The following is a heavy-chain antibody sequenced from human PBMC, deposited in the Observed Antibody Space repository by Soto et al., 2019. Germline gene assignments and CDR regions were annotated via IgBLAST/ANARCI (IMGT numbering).Heavy chain of an antibody. CDR2: ISAYNGNT. CDR3: ARDRGQQLVSGWFDP. D-gene: IGHD6-13*01. Sequence: QVQLVQSGAEVKKPGASVKVSCKASGYTFTSYGISWVRQAPGQGLEWMGWISAYNGNTNYAQKLQGRVTMTTDTSRXTAYMELRRLRSDDTAVYYCARDRGQQLVSGWFDPWGQGTLVTVSS. J-gene: IGHJ5*02. CDR1: GYTFTSYG. V-gene: IGHV1-18*01.